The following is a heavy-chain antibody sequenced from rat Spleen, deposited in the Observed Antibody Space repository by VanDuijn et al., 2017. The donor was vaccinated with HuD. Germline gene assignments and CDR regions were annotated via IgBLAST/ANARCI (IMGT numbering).Heavy chain of an antibody. J-gene: IGHJ1*01. V-gene: IGHV5-31*01. Sequence: EVQLAESGGGLVQPGRSLKLSCVASGFTFNNYWMAWVRQAPGMGLEWIASISNARGITYYPDSVKGRFTISRDNGKTTLYLEMDSLRSEDMATYYCVRQGYLRDWYFDFWGPGTMVTVSS. CDR3: VRQGYLRDWYFDF. CDR2: ISNARGIT. CDR1: GFTFNNYW. D-gene: IGHD2-5*01.